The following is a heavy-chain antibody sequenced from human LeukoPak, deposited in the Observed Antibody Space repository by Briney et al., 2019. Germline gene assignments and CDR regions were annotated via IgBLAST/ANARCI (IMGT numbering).Heavy chain of an antibody. Sequence: GGSLRLSCTASGFTFSSHAMHWVRQAPGKGLEWLAFISWDGNVKTCADSVEGRFTISRDSPKNTLFLQMNSLRAEDTAVYYCARDRGRGLEWLFFDYWGQGTLVTVSS. J-gene: IGHJ4*02. CDR3: ARDRGRGLEWLFFDY. V-gene: IGHV3-30*04. D-gene: IGHD3-3*01. CDR1: GFTFSSHA. CDR2: ISWDGNVK.